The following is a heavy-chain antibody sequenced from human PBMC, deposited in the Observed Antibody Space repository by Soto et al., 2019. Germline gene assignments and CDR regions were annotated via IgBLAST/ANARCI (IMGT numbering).Heavy chain of an antibody. J-gene: IGHJ3*02. D-gene: IGHD3-9*01. Sequence: SETLSLTCTVSGGSISSSSYYWGWIRQPPGKGLEWIGSIYYSGSTNYNPSLKSRVTISVDTSKNQFSLKLSSVTAADTAVYYCARGGWYILTGYYNPFGAFDIWGQGTMVTVSS. V-gene: IGHV4-39*07. CDR1: GGSISSSSYY. CDR3: ARGGWYILTGYYNPFGAFDI. CDR2: IYYSGST.